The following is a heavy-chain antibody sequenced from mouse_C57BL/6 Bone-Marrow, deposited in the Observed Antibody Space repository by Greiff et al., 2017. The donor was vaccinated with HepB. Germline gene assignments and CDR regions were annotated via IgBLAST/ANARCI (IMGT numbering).Heavy chain of an antibody. CDR3: ARDGFYYYGGSYWYFDV. V-gene: IGHV5-16*01. J-gene: IGHJ1*03. CDR1: GFTFSDYY. CDR2: INYDGSST. Sequence: EVKRVESEGGLVQPGSSMKLSCTASGFTFSDYYMAWVRQVPEKGLEWVANINYDGSSTYYLDSLKSRFIISRDNAKNILYLQMSSLKSEDTATYYCARDGFYYYGGSYWYFDVWGTGTTVTVSS. D-gene: IGHD1-1*01.